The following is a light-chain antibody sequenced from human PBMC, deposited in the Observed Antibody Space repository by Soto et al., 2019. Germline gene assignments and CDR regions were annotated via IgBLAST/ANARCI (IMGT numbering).Light chain of an antibody. V-gene: IGLV2-14*01. CDR3: SSFTSSITYV. J-gene: IGLJ1*01. CDR1: SSDVGGYNS. Sequence: QSVLAQPSSVSGSPGHSITVSVTGTSSDVGGYNSVSWYRQDPGKAPKLMIYDVTNRPSGVSNRFSGSKSGNTASLTISGLQAEDEADYYCSSFTSSITYVFGTGTKVTVL. CDR2: DVT.